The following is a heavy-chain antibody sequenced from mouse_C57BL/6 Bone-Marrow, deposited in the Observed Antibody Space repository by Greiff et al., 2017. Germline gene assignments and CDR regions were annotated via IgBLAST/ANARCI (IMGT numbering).Heavy chain of an antibody. CDR3: ARDGSSYGFAY. CDR1: GYPFTSYW. J-gene: IGHJ3*01. D-gene: IGHD1-1*01. CDR2: INPSSGYT. V-gene: IGHV1-7*01. Sequence: VQLQQSGAELAKPGASVKLSCKASGYPFTSYWMHWVKQRPGQGLEWIGYINPSSGYTKYNQKFKDKATLTADKSSSPSYVQLSSLTYEDSAVYYCARDGSSYGFAYWGQGTLVTVSA.